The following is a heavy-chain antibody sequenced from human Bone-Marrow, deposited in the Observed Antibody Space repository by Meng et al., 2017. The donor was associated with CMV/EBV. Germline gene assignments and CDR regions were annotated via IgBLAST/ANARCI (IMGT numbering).Heavy chain of an antibody. CDR3: ARSGNSEYNYYGMDV. J-gene: IGHJ6*02. Sequence: SLRISCAASGFTFSSYAMHWVRQAPGKGLEWVAVISYDGSNKYYADSVKGRFTISRDNSKNTLYLQMNSLRAEDTAVYYCARSGNSEYNYYGMDVWGQGTTVTFSS. CDR2: ISYDGSNK. V-gene: IGHV3-30-3*01. CDR1: GFTFSSYA. D-gene: IGHD4-23*01.